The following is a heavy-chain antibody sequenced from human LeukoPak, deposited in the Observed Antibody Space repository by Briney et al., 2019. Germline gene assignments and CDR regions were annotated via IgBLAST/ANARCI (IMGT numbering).Heavy chain of an antibody. CDR1: GFTFRTSG. J-gene: IGHJ4*02. D-gene: IGHD3-10*01. V-gene: IGHV3-30*02. Sequence: GGSLRLSCTASGFTFRTSGMHWVRQAPGKGLEWVGFIQHDETEIYSADSVRGRFTFSRDNFKSTVYLQMNSLRVEDSAVYYCAKESGATKIGQLLNYWGQGTLVSVSS. CDR2: IQHDETEI. CDR3: AKESGATKIGQLLNY.